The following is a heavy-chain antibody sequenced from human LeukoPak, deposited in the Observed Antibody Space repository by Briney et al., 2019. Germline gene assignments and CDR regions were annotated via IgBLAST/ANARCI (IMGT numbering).Heavy chain of an antibody. CDR3: ARATGLAAAGRVY. Sequence: GSLILSCAASGFTFSSYSMNWVRQAPGKGLEWVSYISSSSSTIYYADSVKGRFTISRDNAKNSLYLQMNSLRAEDTAVYYCARATGLAAAGRVYWGQGTLVTVSS. V-gene: IGHV3-48*01. D-gene: IGHD6-13*01. CDR2: ISSSSSTI. J-gene: IGHJ4*02. CDR1: GFTFSSYS.